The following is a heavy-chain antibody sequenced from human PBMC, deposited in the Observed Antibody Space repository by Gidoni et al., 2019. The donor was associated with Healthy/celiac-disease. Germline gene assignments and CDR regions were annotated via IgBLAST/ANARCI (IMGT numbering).Heavy chain of an antibody. J-gene: IGHJ5*02. CDR3: ANGGSSSSWYDDNWFDP. Sequence: EVQLLESGGGLVQPGGSLRLSCAAVGFHFRRYAMSWVRQAPGKGLEWVSAISGSGGSTYYADSVQGRFTISRDNSKNTLYLQMNSLRAEDTAVYYCANGGSSSSWYDDNWFDPWGQGTLVTVSS. D-gene: IGHD6-13*01. V-gene: IGHV3-23*01. CDR2: ISGSGGST. CDR1: GFHFRRYA.